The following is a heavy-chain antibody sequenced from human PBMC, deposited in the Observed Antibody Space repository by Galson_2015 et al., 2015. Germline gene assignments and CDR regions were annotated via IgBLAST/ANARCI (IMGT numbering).Heavy chain of an antibody. CDR3: ARAHEVAAFDY. CDR1: GGSFSGYY. J-gene: IGHJ4*02. CDR2: INHSGST. D-gene: IGHD6-19*01. Sequence: ETLSLTCAVYGGSFSGYYWSWIRPPPGKGLEWIGEINHSGSTNYNPSLKSRVTISVDTSKNQFSLKLSSVTAADTAVYYCARAHEVAAFDYWGQGTLVTVSS. V-gene: IGHV4-34*01.